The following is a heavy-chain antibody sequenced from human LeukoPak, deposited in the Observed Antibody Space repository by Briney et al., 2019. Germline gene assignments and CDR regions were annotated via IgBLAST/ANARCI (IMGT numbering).Heavy chain of an antibody. D-gene: IGHD1-26*01. CDR1: GGTFSSYA. J-gene: IGHJ4*02. CDR3: ARVTRRGRRVYFDY. Sequence: GASVKVTCKASGGTFSSYAISWVRQAPGQGLEWMGGIIPIFGTANYAQKFQGRVTITRNTSISTAYMELSSLRSEDTAVYYCARVTRRGRRVYFDYWGQGTLVTVSS. V-gene: IGHV1-69*05. CDR2: IIPIFGTA.